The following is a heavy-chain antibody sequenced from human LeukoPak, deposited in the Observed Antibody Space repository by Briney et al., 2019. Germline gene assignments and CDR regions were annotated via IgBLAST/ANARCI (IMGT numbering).Heavy chain of an antibody. V-gene: IGHV3-23*01. CDR1: EFTFISYA. J-gene: IGHJ5*02. CDR3: AKGLGVDNWFDP. Sequence: GGSLRLSCAGPEFTFISYALSWVRQAPGKGLERVSGITGNGVSTYYADSVKGRFTISRDNSKNTLYPQINSLRDEDTAVYYCAKGLGVDNWFDPWGQGTLVTVSS. CDR2: ITGNGVST.